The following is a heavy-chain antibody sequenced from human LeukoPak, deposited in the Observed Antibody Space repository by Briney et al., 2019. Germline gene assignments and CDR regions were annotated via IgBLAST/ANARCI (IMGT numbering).Heavy chain of an antibody. V-gene: IGHV3-7*01. CDR3: ARDGRAVAGEHDY. Sequence: PGGSLRLSCAASGFTFSSYWMSWVRQAPGKGLEWVANIKRDGSEKYYVDSVKGRFTISTDNAKNSVYLQMNSLRAEDTAVYYCARDGRAVAGEHDYWGQGTLVTVSS. J-gene: IGHJ4*02. D-gene: IGHD6-19*01. CDR2: IKRDGSEK. CDR1: GFTFSSYW.